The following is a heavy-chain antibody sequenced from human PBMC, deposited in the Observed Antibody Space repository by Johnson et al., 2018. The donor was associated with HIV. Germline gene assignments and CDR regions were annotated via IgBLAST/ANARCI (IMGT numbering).Heavy chain of an antibody. CDR2: IKSKTDGGTT. CDR3: ARALRVVVVAATFDAFDI. Sequence: EMQLVESGGGLVKPGGSLRLSCAASGFTFSNAWMSWVRQAPGKGLEWVGRIKSKTDGGTTDYAAPVKGRFTISRDNAKNSLYLQMNSLRAEDTALYYCARALRVVVVAATFDAFDIWGQGTMVTVSS. D-gene: IGHD2-15*01. J-gene: IGHJ3*02. V-gene: IGHV3-15*05. CDR1: GFTFSNAW.